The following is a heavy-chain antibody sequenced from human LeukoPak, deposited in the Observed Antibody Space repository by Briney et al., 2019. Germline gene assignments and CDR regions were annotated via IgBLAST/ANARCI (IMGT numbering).Heavy chain of an antibody. Sequence: ASVKVSCTASGYTFTGYYMHWVRQAPGQGLEWMGWINPNSGGTNYAQKFQGRVTMTRDTSISTAYMELSRLRSDDTAVYYCARAYCSSTSCPRRWFDPWGQGTLVTVSS. CDR1: GYTFTGYY. D-gene: IGHD2-2*01. J-gene: IGHJ5*02. CDR2: INPNSGGT. CDR3: ARAYCSSTSCPRRWFDP. V-gene: IGHV1-2*02.